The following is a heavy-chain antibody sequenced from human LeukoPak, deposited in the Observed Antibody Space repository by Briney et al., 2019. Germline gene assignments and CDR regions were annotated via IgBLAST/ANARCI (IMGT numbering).Heavy chain of an antibody. CDR1: GFTFSSYA. CDR3: AKDLSSSWYDLNL. Sequence: GGSLRLSCAASGFTFSSYAMSWVRQAPGKGLEWVSAISGSSGNTYYADSVKGRFTISRDNSKNTLYLQMNSLRAEDTAVYYCAKDLSSSWYDLNLWGQGTLVTVSS. CDR2: ISGSSGNT. D-gene: IGHD6-13*01. J-gene: IGHJ5*02. V-gene: IGHV3-23*01.